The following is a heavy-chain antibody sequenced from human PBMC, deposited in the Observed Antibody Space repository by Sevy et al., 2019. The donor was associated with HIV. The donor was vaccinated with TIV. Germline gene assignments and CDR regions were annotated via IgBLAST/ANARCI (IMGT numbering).Heavy chain of an antibody. J-gene: IGHJ4*02. CDR3: AKESPGYNYDSSGSLDY. Sequence: GGSLRLSCAASGFTFNTYAMSWVRQAPGKGLEWVSGISGSAYSTYYADSVKGRFTISRDNSKNTLSLQMNSLRAEDTAVSYCAKESPGYNYDSSGSLDYWGQGTLVTVSS. V-gene: IGHV3-23*01. CDR2: ISGSAYST. CDR1: GFTFNTYA. D-gene: IGHD3-22*01.